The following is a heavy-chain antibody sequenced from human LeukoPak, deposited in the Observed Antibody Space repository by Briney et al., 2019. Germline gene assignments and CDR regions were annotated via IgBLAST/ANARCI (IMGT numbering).Heavy chain of an antibody. CDR2: INANSGAT. CDR3: TRDRLRKWFDP. D-gene: IGHD5-12*01. CDR1: GHTLTGDNY. V-gene: IGHV1-2*02. Sequence: ASVKVSCEASGHTLTGDNYIHWVRQAPGQGPEWMGWINANSGATYYARKFQGRVTMTRDTSIITTYMELYRLTSDDMAVYYCTRDRLRKWFDPWGQGTLVTVSS. J-gene: IGHJ5*02.